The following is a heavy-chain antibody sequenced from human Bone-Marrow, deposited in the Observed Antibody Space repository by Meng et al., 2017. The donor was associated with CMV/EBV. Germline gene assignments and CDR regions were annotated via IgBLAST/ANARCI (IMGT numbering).Heavy chain of an antibody. CDR3: ARKSTYSSSWYVSK. CDR2: INHSGST. J-gene: IGHJ4*02. D-gene: IGHD6-13*01. V-gene: IGHV4-34*01. Sequence: QVQLQQGGAGLLKPSETLSLTCAVYGGSFSGYYWSWIRQSPGKGLEWIGEINHSGSTNYNPSLKSRVTISVDTSKNQFSLKLSSVTAADTAVYYCARKSTYSSSWYVSKWGQGTLVTVSS. CDR1: GGSFSGYY.